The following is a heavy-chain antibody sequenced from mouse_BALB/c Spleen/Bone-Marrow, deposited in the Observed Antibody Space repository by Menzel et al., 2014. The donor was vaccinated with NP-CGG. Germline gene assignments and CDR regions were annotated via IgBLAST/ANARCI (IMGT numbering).Heavy chain of an antibody. D-gene: IGHD4-1*01. CDR3: ARRGNWDGRAAMDY. J-gene: IGHJ4*01. V-gene: IGHV5-6*02. CDR2: INSGGVNT. CDR1: GFTFSSYG. Sequence: EVKVVESGGDLVKPGGSLKLSCAASGFTFSSYGVSWVRQTPDKRLEWVATINSGGVNTYYIDSVKGRFTISRDNAKNTLYLQMSSLKSEDTAMYHCARRGNWDGRAAMDYWGQGTSVTVSS.